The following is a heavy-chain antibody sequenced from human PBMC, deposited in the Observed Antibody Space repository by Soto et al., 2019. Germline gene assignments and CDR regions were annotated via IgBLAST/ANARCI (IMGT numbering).Heavy chain of an antibody. J-gene: IGHJ4*02. Sequence: QVVLQESGPGLVKPSETLSLTCSVSGRSITSYYWSWVRQPPGKGLEWIGYIYDNGITSQNPSLKSRVTMSADTSQNQFSLKLTSVTGADTAVYYCARTYDSNGYAKEFDSWGQGILVTVTS. D-gene: IGHD3-22*01. CDR3: ARTYDSNGYAKEFDS. CDR1: GRSITSYY. V-gene: IGHV4-59*12. CDR2: IYDNGIT.